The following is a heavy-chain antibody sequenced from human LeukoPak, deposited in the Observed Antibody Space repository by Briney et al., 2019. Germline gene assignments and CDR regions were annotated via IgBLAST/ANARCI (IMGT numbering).Heavy chain of an antibody. J-gene: IGHJ4*02. D-gene: IGHD2-15*01. Sequence: SETLSLTCAVSGGSISSGGYSWSWIRQPPGKGLEWIGYIYHSGSTNHNPSLKSRVTISVDTSKNQFSLKLSSVTAADTAVYYCARRRGRYCSGGSCYPFDFWGQGTLVTVSS. V-gene: IGHV4-30-2*01. CDR3: ARRRGRYCSGGSCYPFDF. CDR1: GGSISSGGYS. CDR2: IYHSGST.